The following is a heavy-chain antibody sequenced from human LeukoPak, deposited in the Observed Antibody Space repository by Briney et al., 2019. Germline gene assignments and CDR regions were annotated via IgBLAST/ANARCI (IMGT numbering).Heavy chain of an antibody. CDR1: GVSISGSSYY. CDR2: IYYSGTT. CDR3: AVLTTVIQYFDY. Sequence: SETLSLTCTVSGVSISGSSYYWAWIRQPPGKGLEWIGSIYYSGTTYYSPSLKSRVTISVDTSKIHFSLKLSSVTAADAAVYYCAVLTTVIQYFDYWGQGTLVTVSS. D-gene: IGHD4-11*01. V-gene: IGHV4-39*02. J-gene: IGHJ4*02.